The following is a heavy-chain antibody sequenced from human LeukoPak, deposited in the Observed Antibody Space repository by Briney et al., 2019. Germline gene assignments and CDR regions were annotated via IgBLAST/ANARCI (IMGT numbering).Heavy chain of an antibody. CDR3: ARDLTLPRGSGSYLGGY. J-gene: IGHJ4*02. V-gene: IGHV3-33*01. CDR2: IWYDGTNK. D-gene: IGHD1-26*01. Sequence: GGSLRLSCAASGFTFSNYGMYWVRQAPGKGLEWVAVIWYDGTNKYYADSVKGRFTISRDIPKNTLYLQMNSLRAEDTAVYYCARDLTLPRGSGSYLGGYWGQGTLVTVSS. CDR1: GFTFSNYG.